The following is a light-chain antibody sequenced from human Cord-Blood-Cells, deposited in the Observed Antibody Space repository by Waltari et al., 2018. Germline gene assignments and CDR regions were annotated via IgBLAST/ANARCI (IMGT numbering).Light chain of an antibody. J-gene: IGLJ3*02. CDR1: SSDVGGYNY. CDR3: SSYTSSSTLEV. Sequence: QSALTQPASVSGSPGQSITISCTGTSSDVGGYNYVSWSQQHPGKAPKLMIYDVSNRPSGVSNRFSGSKSGNTASLTISGLQAGDEADYYCSSYTSSSTLEVFGGGTKLTVL. V-gene: IGLV2-14*01. CDR2: DVS.